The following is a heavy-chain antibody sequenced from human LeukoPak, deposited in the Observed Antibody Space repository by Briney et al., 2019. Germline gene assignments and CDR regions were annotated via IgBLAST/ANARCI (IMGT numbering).Heavy chain of an antibody. CDR3: ARDEESYDFWSGYWDGPYGMDV. J-gene: IGHJ6*02. Sequence: ASVKVSCKASGYTFTSYGISWVRQAPGQGLEWMGWISAYNGNTNYAQKLQGRVTMTTDTSTSTAYMELRSLRSDDTAVYYCARDEESYDFWSGYWDGPYGMDVWGQGTTVTVSS. V-gene: IGHV1-18*01. CDR1: GYTFTSYG. D-gene: IGHD3-3*01. CDR2: ISAYNGNT.